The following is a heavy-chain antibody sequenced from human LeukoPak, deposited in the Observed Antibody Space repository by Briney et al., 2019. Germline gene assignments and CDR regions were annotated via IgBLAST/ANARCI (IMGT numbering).Heavy chain of an antibody. CDR1: EFTFSTYG. CDR2: ISYDGSYK. CDR3: ARVLWVQSYYYGMDV. D-gene: IGHD3-16*01. J-gene: IGHJ6*02. V-gene: IGHV3-30*03. Sequence: GRSLRLSCAASEFTFSTYGMHWVRQAPGKGLEWVAVISYDGSYKFYADSVKGRFTISRDNSKSTLYLQMNSLRAEDTAVYYCARVLWVQSYYYGMDVWGQGTTVTVSS.